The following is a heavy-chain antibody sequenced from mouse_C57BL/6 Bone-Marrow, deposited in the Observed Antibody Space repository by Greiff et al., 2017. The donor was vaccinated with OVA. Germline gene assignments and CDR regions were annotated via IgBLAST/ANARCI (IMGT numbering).Heavy chain of an antibody. Sequence: EVKLVESGGGLVQPGESLKLSCESNEYEFPSHDMSWVRKTPEKRLELVAAINSDGGSTYYPDTIARRFIISRDNTKKTLYLQMSSLRSEDTALYYGARHAKDYSTAWFAYWGKGTLVTVSA. D-gene: IGHD2-5*01. CDR1: EYEFPSHD. CDR2: INSDGGST. CDR3: ARHAKDYSTAWFAY. V-gene: IGHV5-2*01. J-gene: IGHJ3*01.